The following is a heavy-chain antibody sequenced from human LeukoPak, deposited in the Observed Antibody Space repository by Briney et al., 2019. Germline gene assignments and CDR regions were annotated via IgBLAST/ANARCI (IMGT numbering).Heavy chain of an antibody. D-gene: IGHD4-23*01. CDR1: GFTFSTYG. CDR2: ISGGGGST. CDR3: AKPRGTVNTVAVAFDI. Sequence: GGSLTLPCAASGFTFSTYGMSWVRQAPGKGLEWVSGISGGGGSTYYAESVKGRFTISRDNSKNTLYLQMKSLSADDTALYYCAKPRGTVNTVAVAFDIWGQGTMVTVSS. J-gene: IGHJ3*02. V-gene: IGHV3-23*01.